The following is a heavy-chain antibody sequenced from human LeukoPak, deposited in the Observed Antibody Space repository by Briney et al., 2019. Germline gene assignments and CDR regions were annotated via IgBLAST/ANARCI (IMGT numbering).Heavy chain of an antibody. Sequence: SETLSLTCTVSGGSISSYYWSWIRQPPGKGLEWIGYIYYSGSTNYNPSLKSRVTISVDTSKNQFSLKLSSVTAADTAVYYCARHGGRDGYNYLGYWGQGTLVTVSS. CDR3: ARHGGRDGYNYLGY. D-gene: IGHD5-24*01. CDR2: IYYSGST. V-gene: IGHV4-59*08. CDR1: GGSISSYY. J-gene: IGHJ4*02.